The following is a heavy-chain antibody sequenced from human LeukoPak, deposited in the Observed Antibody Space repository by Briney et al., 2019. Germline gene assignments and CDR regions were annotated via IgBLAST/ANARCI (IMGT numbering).Heavy chain of an antibody. D-gene: IGHD3-22*01. CDR1: GYTFTSYY. V-gene: IGHV1-46*01. J-gene: IGHJ4*02. CDR3: ARDPGIVVVTEFDY. CDR2: INPSGGST. Sequence: ASVKVSCKASGYTFTSYYMHWVRQAPGQGLEWMGIINPSGGSTNYAQKLQGRVTMTTDTSTSTAYMELRSLRSDDTAVYYCARDPGIVVVTEFDYWGQGTLVTVSS.